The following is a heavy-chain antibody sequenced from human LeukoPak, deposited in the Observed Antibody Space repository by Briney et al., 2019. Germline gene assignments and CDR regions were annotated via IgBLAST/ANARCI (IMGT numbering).Heavy chain of an antibody. J-gene: IGHJ4*02. D-gene: IGHD3-10*01. V-gene: IGHV4-38-2*02. CDR3: AKDLRGYYGSGH. CDR1: GYSISSGYY. Sequence: SETLSLTCTVSGYSISSGYYWGWIRQPPGKGLEWIGSIYHSGSTYYNPSLKSRVTISVDTSKNQFSLKLSSVTAADTAVYYCAKDLRGYYGSGHWGQGTLVTVSS. CDR2: IYHSGST.